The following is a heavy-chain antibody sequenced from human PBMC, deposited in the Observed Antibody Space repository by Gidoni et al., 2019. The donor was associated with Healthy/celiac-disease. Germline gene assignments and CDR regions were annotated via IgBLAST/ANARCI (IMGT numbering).Heavy chain of an antibody. CDR1: GYTFTGYY. Sequence: QVQLVQSGAAVKKPGASVKVSCTASGYTFTGYYMHWVRQAPGQGLAWMGRINPNSGGTNYAQKFKGRVTMTRDTSISTAYMELSRLRSDDTAVYYCARVNGYDFGYVDYWGQGTLVTVSS. J-gene: IGHJ4*02. CDR3: ARVNGYDFGYVDY. V-gene: IGHV1-2*06. CDR2: INPNSGGT. D-gene: IGHD5-12*01.